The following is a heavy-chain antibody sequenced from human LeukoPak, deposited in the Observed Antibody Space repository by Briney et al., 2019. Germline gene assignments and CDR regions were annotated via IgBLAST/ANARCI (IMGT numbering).Heavy chain of an antibody. Sequence: PGGCLRLSCAASGFTFSNAWIGSVRQAPGKGLELVGRIKSKTDGGTTDYAAPVKSRFTISRDHSKNTLYLQMNSLKTEDTAVYYCTTARGSYSWGEGTLVTVSS. CDR1: GFTFSNAW. D-gene: IGHD1-26*01. V-gene: IGHV3-15*01. J-gene: IGHJ4*02. CDR2: IKSKTDGGTT. CDR3: TTARGSYS.